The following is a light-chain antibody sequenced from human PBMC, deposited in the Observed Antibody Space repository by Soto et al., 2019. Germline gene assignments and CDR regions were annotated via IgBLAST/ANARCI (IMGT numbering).Light chain of an antibody. J-gene: IGKJ5*01. V-gene: IGKV3-20*01. CDR3: QQYSSPPPIT. CDR2: GAS. CDR1: ESVTNSY. Sequence: EIVLTQSPGTLSLSPGEGATVSCRASESVTNSYLAWYQQKPGQAPRLLIYGASTRASGVPVRFSGSGSGTDFTLTIISLEPEDYAGYYCQQYSSPPPITFGQGTRLEMK.